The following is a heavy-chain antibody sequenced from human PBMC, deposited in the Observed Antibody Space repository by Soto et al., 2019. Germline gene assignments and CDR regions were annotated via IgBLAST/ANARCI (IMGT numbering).Heavy chain of an antibody. CDR3: AKDSVIGDRVYYYYYYGMDV. CDR1: GFTFSSYG. D-gene: IGHD2-21*01. Sequence: QPGGSLRLSCAASGFTFSSYGMHWVRQAPGKGLEWVAVISYDGSNKYYADSVKGRFTISRDNSKNTLYLQMNSLRAEDTAVYYCAKDSVIGDRVYYYYYYGMDVWGQGTTVTVSS. V-gene: IGHV3-30*18. CDR2: ISYDGSNK. J-gene: IGHJ6*02.